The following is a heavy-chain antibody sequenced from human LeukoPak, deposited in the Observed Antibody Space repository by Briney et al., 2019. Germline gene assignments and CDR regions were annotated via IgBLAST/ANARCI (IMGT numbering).Heavy chain of an antibody. CDR2: IYSGGST. Sequence: GGSLRLSCAASGFTFSSYGMHWVRQAPGKGLEWVSVIYSGGSTYYADSVKGRFTISRDNSKNTLYPQMNSLRAEDTAVYYCARSLYTWGQGTLVTVSS. CDR3: ARSLYT. D-gene: IGHD2-2*02. J-gene: IGHJ4*02. CDR1: GFTFSSYG. V-gene: IGHV3-53*01.